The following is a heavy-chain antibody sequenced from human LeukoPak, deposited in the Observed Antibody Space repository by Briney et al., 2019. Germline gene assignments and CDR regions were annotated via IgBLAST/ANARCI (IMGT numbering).Heavy chain of an antibody. Sequence: GGSLRRSCAASGFTFDDYAMHWVRQAPGKGLEWVSGISWNSGSIGYADSVKGRFTISRDNAKNSLYLQMNSLRAEDTALYYCAKDMGYYDSSGNDAFDIWGQGTMVTVSS. D-gene: IGHD3-22*01. CDR1: GFTFDDYA. CDR3: AKDMGYYDSSGNDAFDI. V-gene: IGHV3-9*01. CDR2: ISWNSGSI. J-gene: IGHJ3*02.